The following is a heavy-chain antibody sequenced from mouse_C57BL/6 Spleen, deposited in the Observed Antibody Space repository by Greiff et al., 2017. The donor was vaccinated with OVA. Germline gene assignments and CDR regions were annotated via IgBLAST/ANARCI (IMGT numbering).Heavy chain of an antibody. Sequence: QVQLKQPGAELVKPGASVKVSCKASGYTFTSYWMHWVKQRPGQGLEWIGRIHPSDSDTNYNQKFKGKATLTVDKSSSTAYMQLSSLTSEDSAVYYCAIGSSLYYAMDYWGQGTSVTVSS. J-gene: IGHJ4*01. CDR3: AIGSSLYYAMDY. D-gene: IGHD1-1*01. CDR1: GYTFTSYW. CDR2: IHPSDSDT. V-gene: IGHV1-74*01.